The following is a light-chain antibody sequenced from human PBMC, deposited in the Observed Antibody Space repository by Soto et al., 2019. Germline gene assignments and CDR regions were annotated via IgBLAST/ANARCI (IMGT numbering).Light chain of an antibody. CDR1: QSVLYSSNNKNY. V-gene: IGKV4-1*01. CDR2: WAS. J-gene: IGKJ1*01. Sequence: DIVMTQSPDSLAVSLGERATMNCKSSQSVLYSSNNKNYLAWYQQRPGQPPKLLIHWASTRESGVPDRFSGSGSGTDFTLTISSLQAEDVAVYYCHQYYSTPPAFGQGTKVEIK. CDR3: HQYYSTPPA.